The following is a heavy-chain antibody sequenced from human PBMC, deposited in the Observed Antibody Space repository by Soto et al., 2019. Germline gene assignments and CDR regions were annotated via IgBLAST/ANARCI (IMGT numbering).Heavy chain of an antibody. Sequence: PSETLSLTCAVSGGSISSGGYSWGWIRQPPGKGLEWIGYIYHSGSTYYNPSLKSRVTISVDRSKNQCSLKLSSVTAADTAVYYCARADYDFWSGYYEYGMDVWGQGTTVTVSS. D-gene: IGHD3-3*01. CDR1: GGSISSGGYS. CDR2: IYHSGST. J-gene: IGHJ6*02. CDR3: ARADYDFWSGYYEYGMDV. V-gene: IGHV4-30-2*01.